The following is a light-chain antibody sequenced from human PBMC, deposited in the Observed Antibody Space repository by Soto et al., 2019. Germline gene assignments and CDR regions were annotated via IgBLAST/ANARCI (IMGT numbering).Light chain of an antibody. Sequence: DIVMTQSPLSLPVTPGEPASISCRSSQSLLYSNGYNYLDWYLQKPGQSPQLLIYLGFNRASGVPDRFSGSGSGTDFTLKISRVEAEDVGVYYCMQALQTPWTFGQGTKLDIK. V-gene: IGKV2-28*01. CDR3: MQALQTPWT. CDR1: QSLLYSNGYNY. CDR2: LGF. J-gene: IGKJ1*01.